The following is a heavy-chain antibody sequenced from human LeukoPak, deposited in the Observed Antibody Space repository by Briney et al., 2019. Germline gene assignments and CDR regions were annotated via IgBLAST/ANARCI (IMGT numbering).Heavy chain of an antibody. J-gene: IGHJ4*02. D-gene: IGHD3-22*01. Sequence: SETLSLTCAVYVGSFSGYYWSWIRQPPGKGLEWIGEIHHSGSTNYNPSLKSRVTISVDTSRNHFSLKLNSVTAADTAVYFCAAQSITLTVVAFDSWGQGTLVTVSS. CDR1: VGSFSGYY. CDR2: IHHSGST. V-gene: IGHV4-34*01. CDR3: AAQSITLTVVAFDS.